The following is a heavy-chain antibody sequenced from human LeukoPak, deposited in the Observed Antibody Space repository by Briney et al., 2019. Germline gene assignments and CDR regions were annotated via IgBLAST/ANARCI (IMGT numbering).Heavy chain of an antibody. V-gene: IGHV1-2*02. J-gene: IGHJ4*02. CDR2: INPNSGGT. CDR1: GYTFTGYY. Sequence: ASVKVSCKASGYTFTGYYMHWVRQAPGQGLEWMGWINPNSGGTNYAQKFQGRVTMTRDTSISTAYMELSRLRSDDTAVYYCARGDATYYYDSSGYKNFDYWGQGTPVTVSS. D-gene: IGHD3-22*01. CDR3: ARGDATYYYDSSGYKNFDY.